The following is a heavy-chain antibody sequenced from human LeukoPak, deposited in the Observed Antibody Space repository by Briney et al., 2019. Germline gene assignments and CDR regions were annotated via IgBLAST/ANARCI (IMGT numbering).Heavy chain of an antibody. CDR2: IHSSGST. CDR3: ARTGGYSGSLDYCVC. J-gene: IGHJ4*02. D-gene: IGHD1-26*01. Sequence: PSETLSLTCDVSGGSIKTYYWGWIRQPPGKGLEWIGYIHSSGSTNYNPSLKSRVTISLDTPKNQFSLKLSSVTAADTAVYYCARTGGYSGSLDYCVCWGQGTLVTVSS. V-gene: IGHV4-59*01. CDR1: GGSIKTYY.